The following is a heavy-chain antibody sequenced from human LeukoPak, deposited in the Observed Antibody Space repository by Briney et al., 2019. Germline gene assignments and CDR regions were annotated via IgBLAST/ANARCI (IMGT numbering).Heavy chain of an antibody. Sequence: EASVKVSCKASGYTFTSYGISWVRQAPGQGLEWMGGFDLEDGETIYAQKFQGRVTMTEDTSTDTAYMELSSRRSEDTAMYYCATDLGNYMGFVYWGQGTLVTVSS. CDR2: FDLEDGET. CDR1: GYTFTSYG. CDR3: ATDLGNYMGFVY. J-gene: IGHJ4*02. V-gene: IGHV1-24*01. D-gene: IGHD3-10*01.